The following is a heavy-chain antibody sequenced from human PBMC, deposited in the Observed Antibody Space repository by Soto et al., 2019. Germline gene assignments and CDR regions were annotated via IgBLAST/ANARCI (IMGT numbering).Heavy chain of an antibody. V-gene: IGHV4-34*01. J-gene: IGHJ6*02. CDR3: ARFHLYYDFWSGYYTPAYYYYYGMDV. CDR2: INHSGST. Sequence: SESLSLTCAVYGGSFSGYYWSWIRQPPGKGLEWIGEINHSGSTNYNPSLKSRVTISVDTSKNQFSLKLSSVTAADTAVYYCARFHLYYDFWSGYYTPAYYYYYGMDVWGQGTTVTVSS. D-gene: IGHD3-3*01. CDR1: GGSFSGYY.